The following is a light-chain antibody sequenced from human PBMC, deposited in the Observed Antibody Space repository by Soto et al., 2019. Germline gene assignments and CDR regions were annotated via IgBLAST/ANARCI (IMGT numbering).Light chain of an antibody. Sequence: EIVMTQSPATLSLSPGERATLSCRVSQSITSSLAWYQQKPGPAPRLLIYDASNRATGIPARFSGSGSGTDFTLTISSLEPEDFAVYYCQQRSNWPLTFGGGTRVETK. V-gene: IGKV3-11*01. CDR2: DAS. CDR1: QSITSS. CDR3: QQRSNWPLT. J-gene: IGKJ4*01.